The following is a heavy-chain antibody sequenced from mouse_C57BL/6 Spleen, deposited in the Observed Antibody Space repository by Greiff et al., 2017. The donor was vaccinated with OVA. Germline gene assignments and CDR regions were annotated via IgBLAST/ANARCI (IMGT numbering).Heavy chain of an antibody. CDR2: ISYDGSN. CDR3: ARDI. J-gene: IGHJ1*03. V-gene: IGHV3-6*01. Sequence: EVKLEESGPGLVKPSQSLSLTCSVTGYSITSGYYWNWIRQFPGNKLEWMGYISYDGSNNYNPSLKNRISITRDTSKNQFFLKLNSVTTEDTATYYCARDIWGTGTTVTVSS. CDR1: GYSITSGYY.